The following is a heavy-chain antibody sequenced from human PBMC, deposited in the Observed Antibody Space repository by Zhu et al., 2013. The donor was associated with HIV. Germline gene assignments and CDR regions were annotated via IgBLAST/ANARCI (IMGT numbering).Heavy chain of an antibody. J-gene: IGHJ4*02. CDR3: ARDLGLTTVVTWLGLGDY. D-gene: IGHD4-17*01. CDR2: INPSGGST. CDR1: GYTFTSYY. V-gene: IGHV1-46*01. Sequence: QVQLVQSGAEVKKPGASVKVSCKASGYTFTSYYMHWVRQAPGQGLEWMGIINPSGGSTSYAQKFQGRVTMTRDTSTSTVYMELSSLRSEDTAVYYCARDLGLTTVVTWLGLGDYWGQGTLVTVSS.